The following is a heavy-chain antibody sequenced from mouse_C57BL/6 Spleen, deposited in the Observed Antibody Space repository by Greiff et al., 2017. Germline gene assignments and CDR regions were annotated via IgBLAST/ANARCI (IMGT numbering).Heavy chain of an antibody. CDR3: ARSWGREGYFDV. D-gene: IGHD3-3*01. V-gene: IGHV1-66*01. Sequence: VQLQESGPELVKPGASVKISCKASGYSFTSYYIHWVKQRPGQGLEWIGWIYPGSGNTKYNEKFKGKATLTADTSSSTAYMQLSSLTSEDSAVYYCARSWGREGYFDVWGTGTTVTVSS. CDR1: GYSFTSYY. CDR2: IYPGSGNT. J-gene: IGHJ1*03.